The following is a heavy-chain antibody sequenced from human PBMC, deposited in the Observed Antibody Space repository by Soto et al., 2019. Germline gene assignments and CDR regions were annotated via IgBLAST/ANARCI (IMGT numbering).Heavy chain of an antibody. CDR1: GGSISSSNW. CDR3: ASLPGTGIAAAGSGRGWFDP. CDR2: IYHSGST. D-gene: IGHD6-13*01. Sequence: PSETLSLTCAVSGGSISSSNWWSWVRQPPGKGLEWIGEIYHSGSTNYNPSLKSRVTISVDTSKNQFSLKLSSVTAADTAVYYCASLPGTGIAAAGSGRGWFDPWGQGTLVTVSS. J-gene: IGHJ5*02. V-gene: IGHV4-4*02.